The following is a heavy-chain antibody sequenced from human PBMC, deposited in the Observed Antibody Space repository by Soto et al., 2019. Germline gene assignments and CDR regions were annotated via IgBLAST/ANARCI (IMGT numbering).Heavy chain of an antibody. Sequence: GGSLRLSCAASGFPFSIYGMHWVRQAPGKGLEGVAVISYDGSNKYYADSVKGRFTISRDNSKNTLYLQMNSLRAEDTAVYYCENKIDPEYYYDSREEDAFDIWGQGTLVTVSS. V-gene: IGHV3-30*18. D-gene: IGHD3-22*01. CDR3: ENKIDPEYYYDSREEDAFDI. J-gene: IGHJ3*02. CDR1: GFPFSIYG. CDR2: ISYDGSNK.